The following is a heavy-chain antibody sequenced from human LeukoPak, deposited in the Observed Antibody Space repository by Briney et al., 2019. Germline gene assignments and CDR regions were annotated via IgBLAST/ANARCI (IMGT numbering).Heavy chain of an antibody. CDR3: ARSKYSGSYWGSGDY. V-gene: IGHV5-51*01. J-gene: IGHJ4*02. CDR1: GYSITSYW. D-gene: IGHD1-26*01. CDR2: IYPGNSDT. Sequence: EAFLMISCKGSGYSITSYWIGCVRHLPGKGLEWMGIIYPGNSDTSYSLSFQGQVTISADKSISTAYLQLSSLKATDTDMYYCARSKYSGSYWGSGDYWGQGTLVTVSS.